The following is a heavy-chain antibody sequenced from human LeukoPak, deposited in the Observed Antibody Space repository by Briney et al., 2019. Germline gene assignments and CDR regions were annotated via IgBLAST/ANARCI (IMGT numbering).Heavy chain of an antibody. J-gene: IGHJ4*02. CDR2: INPSGGST. CDR3: GRDLDPDSGTCGGDCYSLGY. D-gene: IGHD2-21*02. CDR1: GYTFTSYY. Sequence: ASVKVSCKASGYTFTSYYIHWVRQASGQGLEWMGIINPSGGSTNYAQKFQGRVTMTRDTSTTTLYMELSSLRSEDTAVYYCGRDLDPDSGTCGGDCYSLGYWGQGTLVTVSS. V-gene: IGHV1-46*01.